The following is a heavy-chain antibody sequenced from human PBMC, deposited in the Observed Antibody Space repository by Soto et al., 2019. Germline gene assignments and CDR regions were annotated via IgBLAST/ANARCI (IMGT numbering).Heavy chain of an antibody. D-gene: IGHD3-3*01. CDR3: ARDQVFWSGPAYYYGMDV. Sequence: ASVKVYCKESGYTFTSYYMHWVRQAPEQGLEWMGIINPSGGSTSYAQKFQGRVTMTRDTSTSTVYMELSSLRSEDTAVYYCARDQVFWSGPAYYYGMDVWGQGTTVTVSS. V-gene: IGHV1-46*01. J-gene: IGHJ6*02. CDR1: GYTFTSYY. CDR2: INPSGGST.